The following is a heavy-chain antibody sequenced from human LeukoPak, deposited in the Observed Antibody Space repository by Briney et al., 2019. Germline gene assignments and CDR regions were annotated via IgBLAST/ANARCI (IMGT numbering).Heavy chain of an antibody. Sequence: ASVKVSCKASGYTFTGYGISWVRQAPGQGLEWMGWISAYNGNTNYAQKLQGRVTMTTDTSTSTAYMELRSLRSEDTAVYYCARRLVRWDGYNLPEFDYWGQGTLVTVSS. CDR3: ARRLVRWDGYNLPEFDY. CDR2: ISAYNGNT. J-gene: IGHJ4*02. V-gene: IGHV1-18*01. D-gene: IGHD5-24*01. CDR1: GYTFTGYG.